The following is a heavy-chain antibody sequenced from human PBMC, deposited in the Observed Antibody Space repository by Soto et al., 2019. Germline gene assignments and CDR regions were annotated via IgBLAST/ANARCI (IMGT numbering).Heavy chain of an antibody. J-gene: IGHJ6*02. V-gene: IGHV3-30-3*01. D-gene: IGHD3-22*01. CDR3: AREVITYYYYYAMDV. CDR1: GFTFSSYT. CDR2: ISYDGSNK. Sequence: QVQLVESGGGVVQPGRSLSLSCAASGFTFSSYTIHWVRQAPGKGLEWVAVISYDGSNKYYADSVKGRFTISRDNSKNTLYLQMNSLSAEDTAVYYCAREVITYYYYYAMDVWGQGTTVTVSS.